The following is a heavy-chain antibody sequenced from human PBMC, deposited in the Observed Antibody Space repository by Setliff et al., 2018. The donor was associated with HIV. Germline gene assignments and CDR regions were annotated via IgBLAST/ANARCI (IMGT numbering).Heavy chain of an antibody. CDR1: GGTFSSYA. CDR3: AREKRDIVVVPAVFGAFDI. D-gene: IGHD2-2*01. J-gene: IGHJ3*02. Sequence: SVKVSCKASGGTFSSYAISWVRQAPGQGLEWMGGVIPIFGTANYAQKFQSRVTITTDESTSTAYMELSSLRSEDTAVYYCAREKRDIVVVPAVFGAFDIWGQGTMVTV. CDR2: VIPIFGTA. V-gene: IGHV1-69*05.